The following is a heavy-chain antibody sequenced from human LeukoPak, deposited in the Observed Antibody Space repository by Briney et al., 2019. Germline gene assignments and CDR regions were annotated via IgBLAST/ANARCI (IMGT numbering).Heavy chain of an antibody. V-gene: IGHV4-39*07. CDR3: ARDAKRFYAANWFDP. J-gene: IGHJ5*02. CDR2: IYYSGST. Sequence: PSETLSLTCTVSGGSISSYYWSWIRQPPGKGLEWIGSIYYSGSTYYNPSLKSRVTISVDTSKNQFSLNLTSVTAADTAVYYCARDAKRFYAANWFDPWGQGTPVTVSS. CDR1: GGSISSYY. D-gene: IGHD2/OR15-2a*01.